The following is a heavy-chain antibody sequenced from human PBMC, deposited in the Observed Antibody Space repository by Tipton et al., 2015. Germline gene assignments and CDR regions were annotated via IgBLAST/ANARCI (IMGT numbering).Heavy chain of an antibody. CDR2: IIPIFGAG. J-gene: IGHJ6*02. V-gene: IGHV1-69*01. D-gene: IGHD3-10*01. CDR1: GGTFSNYI. Sequence: QSGPEVKKPGSSVKVSCKASGGTFSNYIFTWVRQAPGQGLEWMGGIIPIFGAGNYAQKFQDKVTITADESKSTAYMELRSLRSDDTAVYYCVCGSGSSGYYYGLDVWGQGTTVTVSS. CDR3: VCGSGSSGYYYGLDV.